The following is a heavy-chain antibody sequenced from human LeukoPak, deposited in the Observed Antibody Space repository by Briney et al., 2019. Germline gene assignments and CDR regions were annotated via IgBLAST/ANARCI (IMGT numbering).Heavy chain of an antibody. CDR3: AKGSGSYGQDLYY. D-gene: IGHD3-3*01. J-gene: IGHJ4*02. CDR2: ISGSGGST. V-gene: IGHV3-23*01. CDR1: GFTFSSYG. Sequence: GGSLRLSCAASGFTFSSYGMSWVRQAPGKGLEWVSAISGSGGSTYYADSVKGRFTISRDNSKNTLCLQMNSLRVEDTAVYYCAKGSGSYGQDLYYWGQGTLVTVSS.